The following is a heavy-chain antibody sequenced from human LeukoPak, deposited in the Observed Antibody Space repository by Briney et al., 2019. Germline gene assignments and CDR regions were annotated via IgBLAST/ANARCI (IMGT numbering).Heavy chain of an antibody. V-gene: IGHV3-21*01. CDR2: ISTSSSYI. CDR1: GFTFSSYA. Sequence: GGSLRLSCAASGFTFSSYAMHWVRQAPGKGLEWVSSISTSSSYIYYADSVKGRFTISRDNAKNSLYLQMNSLRAEDTAVYYCARVGLLWRDFDYWGQGTLVPVSS. J-gene: IGHJ4*02. CDR3: ARVGLLWRDFDY. D-gene: IGHD2-21*02.